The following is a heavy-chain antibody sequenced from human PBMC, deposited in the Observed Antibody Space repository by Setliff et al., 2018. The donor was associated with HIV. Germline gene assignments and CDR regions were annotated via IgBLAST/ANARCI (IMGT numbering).Heavy chain of an antibody. CDR2: IWYDASKK. CDR3: VKDVVKFWSGSGALDF. J-gene: IGHJ4*02. Sequence: SCAASGFTFNSYGMHWVRQAPGKGLEWVALIWYDASKKEYAESVKGRFNILRDDSKKTVDLQMNSLRADDTAVYYCVKDVVKFWSGSGALDFWGPGTLVTVS. D-gene: IGHD3-3*01. V-gene: IGHV3-33*06. CDR1: GFTFNSYG.